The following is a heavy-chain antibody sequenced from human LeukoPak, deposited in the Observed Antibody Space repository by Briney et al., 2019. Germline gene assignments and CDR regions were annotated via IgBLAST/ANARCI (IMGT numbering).Heavy chain of an antibody. CDR1: GVSFSSYG. J-gene: IGHJ4*02. CDR2: IGYDGSNK. V-gene: IGHV3-30*18. D-gene: IGHD3-22*01. CDR3: AKEIYYDSSAFFDY. Sequence: GRSLRLSCAASGVSFSSYGIHWGRQAPGKGLEWVSVIGYDGSNKYYADSVKGRFTISRDNSKNTLYLQMNSLRTEDTAVYFCAKEIYYDSSAFFDYWGQGTLVTVSS.